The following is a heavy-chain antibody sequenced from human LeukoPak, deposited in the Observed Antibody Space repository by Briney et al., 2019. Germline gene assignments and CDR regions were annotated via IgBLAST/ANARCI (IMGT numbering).Heavy chain of an antibody. CDR1: GGTFSSYA. J-gene: IGHJ4*02. Sequence: ASVKVSCKASGGTFSSYAISWVRQAPGQGLEWMGRIIPILGIANYAQKFQGRVTITADKSTSTAYMELSSLRSEDTAVYYCADGGYSYGYYFDYWGQGTLVTVSS. D-gene: IGHD5-18*01. V-gene: IGHV1-69*04. CDR3: ADGGYSYGYYFDY. CDR2: IIPILGIA.